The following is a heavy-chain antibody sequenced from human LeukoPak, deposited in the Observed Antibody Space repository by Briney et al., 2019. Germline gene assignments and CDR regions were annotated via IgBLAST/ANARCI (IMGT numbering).Heavy chain of an antibody. CDR2: VRNKANGYTT. J-gene: IGHJ4*02. D-gene: IGHD1-14*01. CDR3: TSGTLNLFQY. CDR1: GFTFSDHY. V-gene: IGHV3-72*01. Sequence: GGSLRLSCAASGFTFSDHYMDWVRQAPGKGLEWVGRVRNKANGYTTEYATSVKVRFTISRDDSKNSLYLQRNSLETADTAVYYCTSGTLNLFQYWGQGTLVSVSS.